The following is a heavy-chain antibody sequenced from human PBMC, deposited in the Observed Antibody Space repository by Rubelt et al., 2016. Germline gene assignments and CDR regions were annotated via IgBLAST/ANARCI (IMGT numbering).Heavy chain of an antibody. J-gene: IGHJ4*02. Sequence: EVQLVQSGAEVKKPGESLKISCKGSGYSFTSYWIGWVRQMPGKGLEWMGIIYPGDSDTRYSPSVQGQVTTSASKFISTGYLHWSSLKSSDTAMYYCVTKCGYPDLPSDYWGQGTLVTVSS. V-gene: IGHV5-51*01. CDR1: GYSFTSYW. CDR2: IYPGDSDT. D-gene: IGHD3-22*01. CDR3: VTKCGYPDLPSDY.